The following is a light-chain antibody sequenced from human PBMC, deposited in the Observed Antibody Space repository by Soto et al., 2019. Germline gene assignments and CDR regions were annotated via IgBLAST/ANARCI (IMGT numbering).Light chain of an antibody. Sequence: QPVLTQSPSASGTPGQRITISCSGSSSNIGTNYVYWYQQLPGMAPKLLIHSLNQRPSGVPDRFSGSKSGTSASLAISGLRSEDEADYYCCSYAGSSTSVFGGGTKLTVL. CDR3: CSYAGSSTSV. V-gene: IGLV1-47*02. CDR2: SLN. J-gene: IGLJ3*02. CDR1: SSNIGTNY.